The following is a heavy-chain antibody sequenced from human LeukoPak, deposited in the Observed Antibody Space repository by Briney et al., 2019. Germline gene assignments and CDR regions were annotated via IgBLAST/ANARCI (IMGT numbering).Heavy chain of an antibody. CDR3: ARNYEAEYYDSDYYYGMDV. CDR1: GFTFSSYA. J-gene: IGHJ6*02. Sequence: PGGSLRLSCAASGFTFSSYAMSWVRQAPGKGLEWVSAISGSGGSTYYADSVKGRFTISRDNSKNTLYLQMNSLRAEDTAVYYCARNYEAEYYDSDYYYGMDVWGQGTTVTVSS. D-gene: IGHD3-22*01. V-gene: IGHV3-23*01. CDR2: ISGSGGST.